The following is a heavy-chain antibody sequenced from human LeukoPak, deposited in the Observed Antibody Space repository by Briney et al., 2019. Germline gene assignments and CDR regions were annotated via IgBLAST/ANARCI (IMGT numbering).Heavy chain of an antibody. CDR2: IRAYNGNT. V-gene: IGHV1-18*01. J-gene: IGHJ6*02. D-gene: IGHD3-9*01. CDR3: ARNFYDILTGEIYYYYYGMDV. CDR1: GYTFTSYG. Sequence: ASVKVSCKASGYTFTSYGISWVRQAPGQGLEWVGWIRAYNGNTNYAQKLQGRVTMTTDTSTSTAYLELRSLRSDDTAVYYCARNFYDILTGEIYYYYYGMDVWGQGTTVTVSS.